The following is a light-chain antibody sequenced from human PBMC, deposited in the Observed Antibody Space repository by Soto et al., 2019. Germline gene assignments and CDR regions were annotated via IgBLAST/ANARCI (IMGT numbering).Light chain of an antibody. CDR1: ESINSAH. V-gene: IGKV3-20*01. CDR3: QHYDGSPLS. CDR2: GAS. Sequence: EIGVTQFPGTLSLSPGERGTLSCRASESINSAHLAWYQQKPGQPPRLLIFGASDRATGIPDRFSGSGSGTDFTLTISRLEPEDFAVYYCQHYDGSPLSFGGGTRVELK. J-gene: IGKJ4*01.